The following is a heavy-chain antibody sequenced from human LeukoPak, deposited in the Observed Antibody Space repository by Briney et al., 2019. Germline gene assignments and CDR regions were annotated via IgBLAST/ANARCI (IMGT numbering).Heavy chain of an antibody. J-gene: IGHJ2*01. V-gene: IGHV3-23*01. CDR2: ISGSGGST. Sequence: GGSLRLSCSASGFSFVEYVMSWVRQAPGKGLEWVSAISGSGGSTYYADSVKGRFTISRDNSKNTLYLQMNSLRAEDTAVYYCAKTSGNAGWYFDLWGRGTLVTVSS. D-gene: IGHD1-26*01. CDR1: GFSFVEYV. CDR3: AKTSGNAGWYFDL.